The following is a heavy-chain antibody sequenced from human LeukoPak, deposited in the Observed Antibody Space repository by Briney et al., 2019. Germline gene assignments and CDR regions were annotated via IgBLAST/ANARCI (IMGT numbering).Heavy chain of an antibody. D-gene: IGHD6-13*01. CDR1: GFSLSTSGMR. Sequence: SGPTLVHPTPPLTLTCTFSGFSLSTSGMRVSWIRQPPVKALEWLARIDWDDDKFYSTSLKTRLTISKDTSNNQVVLTMTNMDPVDTATYYCARIAGYSSSWSLDYWGQGTLVTVSS. V-gene: IGHV2-70*04. CDR2: IDWDDDK. CDR3: ARIAGYSSSWSLDY. J-gene: IGHJ4*02.